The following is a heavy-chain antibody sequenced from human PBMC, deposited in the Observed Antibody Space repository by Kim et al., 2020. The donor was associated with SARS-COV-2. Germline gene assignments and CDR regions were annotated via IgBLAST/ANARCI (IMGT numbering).Heavy chain of an antibody. Sequence: SVKGRVTISRDNSKNTLYLQMIRLRAEDTAVYYCARLLYYYGSGSYYRYWGQGTLVTVSS. V-gene: IGHV3-53*01. D-gene: IGHD3-10*01. J-gene: IGHJ4*02. CDR3: ARLLYYYGSGSYYRY.